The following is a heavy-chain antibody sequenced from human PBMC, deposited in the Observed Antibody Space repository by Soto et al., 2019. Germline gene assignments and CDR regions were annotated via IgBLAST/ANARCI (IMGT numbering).Heavy chain of an antibody. V-gene: IGHV4-31*03. CDR3: ARRFIMITFGGVLNWFDP. J-gene: IGHJ5*02. Sequence: SETLSLTCTVSGGSISSGGYYWSWIRQHPGKGLEWIGYIYYSGSTYYNPSLKSRVTISVDTSKNQSSLKLSSVTAADTAVYYCARRFIMITFGGVLNWFDPWGQGTLVTVSS. D-gene: IGHD3-16*01. CDR1: GGSISSGGYY. CDR2: IYYSGST.